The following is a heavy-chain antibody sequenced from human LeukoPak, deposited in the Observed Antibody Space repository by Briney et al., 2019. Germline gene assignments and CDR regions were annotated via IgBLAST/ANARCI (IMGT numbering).Heavy chain of an antibody. CDR2: IYYSGST. D-gene: IGHD1-26*01. Sequence: NPSETRSLTCTVSGGSISSNKYYWGWIRQPPGKGLEWIGSIYYSGSTYYNPTLKSRVTIFVDTSKNQFSLKLSSVTAADTAVYYCATPYSGGYQGLDIWGQGTMVTVSS. V-gene: IGHV4-39*01. J-gene: IGHJ3*02. CDR3: ATPYSGGYQGLDI. CDR1: GGSISSNKYY.